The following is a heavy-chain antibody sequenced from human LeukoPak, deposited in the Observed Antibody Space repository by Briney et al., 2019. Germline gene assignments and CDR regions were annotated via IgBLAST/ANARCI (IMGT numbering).Heavy chain of an antibody. CDR3: ARDWGDCSSTSCYADNWFDP. CDR2: IIPIFGTA. V-gene: IGHV1-69*13. J-gene: IGHJ5*02. CDR1: GGTFSSYA. D-gene: IGHD2-2*01. Sequence: SVKVSCKASGGTFSSYAISWVRQAPGQGLEWMGGIIPIFGTANYAQKFQGRVTITADESTSTAYMELSSLRSEDTAVYYCARDWGDCSSTSCYADNWFDPWGQGTLVTVSS.